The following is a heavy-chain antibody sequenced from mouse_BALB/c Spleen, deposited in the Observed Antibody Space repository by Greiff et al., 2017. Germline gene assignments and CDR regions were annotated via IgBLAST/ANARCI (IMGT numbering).Heavy chain of an antibody. CDR1: GFTFSSFG. CDR3: AREWAPARAMDY. V-gene: IGHV5-17*02. CDR2: ISSGSSTI. D-gene: IGHD1-2*01. J-gene: IGHJ4*01. Sequence: EVNVVESGGGLVQPGGSRKLSCAASGFTFSSFGMHWVRQAPEKGLEWVAYISSGSSTIYYADTVKGRFTISRDNPKNTLFLQMTSLRSEDTAMYYCAREWAPARAMDYWGQGTSVTVSS.